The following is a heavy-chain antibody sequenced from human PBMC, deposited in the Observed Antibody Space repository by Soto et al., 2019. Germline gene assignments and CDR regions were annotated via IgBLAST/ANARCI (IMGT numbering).Heavy chain of an antibody. CDR1: GFTFSSYA. D-gene: IGHD1-26*01. CDR2: ISGSGGST. V-gene: IGHV3-23*01. Sequence: PGGSLRLSCAASGFTFSSYAMSWVRQAPGKGLEWVSAISGSGGSTYYADSVKGRFTISRDNSKNTLYLQMNSLRAEDTAVYYCATYSGNYERYGVYYGMDVWGQGTTVTVS. J-gene: IGHJ6*02. CDR3: ATYSGNYERYGVYYGMDV.